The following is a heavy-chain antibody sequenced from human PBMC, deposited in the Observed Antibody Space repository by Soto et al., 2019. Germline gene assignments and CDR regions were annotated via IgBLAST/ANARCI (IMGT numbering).Heavy chain of an antibody. D-gene: IGHD3-16*01. CDR1: GYSFTNND. CDR3: ARMATFGSLNWFDP. CDR2: MNPGSGDT. V-gene: IGHV1-8*01. Sequence: QVQLVQSGAEVREPGASVKVSCKASGYSFTNNDVSWVRQATGQGLEWMGWMNPGSGDTGYAQKFQGRVTMTRDSSKATAYMELGSLRSDDTAIYYCARMATFGSLNWFDPWGQGTLVTVSS. J-gene: IGHJ5*02.